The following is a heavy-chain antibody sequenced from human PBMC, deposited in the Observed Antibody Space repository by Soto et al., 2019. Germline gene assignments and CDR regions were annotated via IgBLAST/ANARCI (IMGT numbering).Heavy chain of an antibody. CDR2: IIPMSGIP. J-gene: IGHJ5*02. Sequence: QVQLVQSGADVKKPGSSVKVSCEASGVTFSTDAINWVRQAPGQGLEWMGAIIPMSGIPNYSQKFQGRVTITADEYTSTAYMELSGLKSDDTAVYFCANSSGSYASTWFDPWGQGTLVTVSS. CDR1: GVTFSTDA. CDR3: ANSSGSYASTWFDP. V-gene: IGHV1-69*01. D-gene: IGHD6-19*01.